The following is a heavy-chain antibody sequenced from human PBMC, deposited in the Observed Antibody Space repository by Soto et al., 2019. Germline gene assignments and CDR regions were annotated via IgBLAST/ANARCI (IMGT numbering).Heavy chain of an antibody. Sequence: QVQLMQSGAEVKKPGASVKISCKASGYTFTSNYLHWVRQAPGQGPEWMGINDPRTGTTDYSQRFRGRVTMTRDPSTTTVYMQLGSLKADDMAVYYCARASITNDFDLWGQGTLVTVSS. CDR1: GYTFTSNY. CDR2: NDPRTGTT. D-gene: IGHD1-20*01. J-gene: IGHJ4*02. V-gene: IGHV1-46*01. CDR3: ARASITNDFDL.